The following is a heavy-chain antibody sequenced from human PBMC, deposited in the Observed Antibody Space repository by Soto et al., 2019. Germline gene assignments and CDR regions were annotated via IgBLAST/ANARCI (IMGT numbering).Heavy chain of an antibody. Sequence: PGESLKISCKGSGYSFTSYWIGWVRQMPGKGLEWMGIIYPGDSDTRYSPSFQGQVTISADKSISTAYLQWSSLKASDTAMYYCARINPPLRGKVFDYYYYMDVWGKGTTVTVSS. V-gene: IGHV5-51*01. CDR1: GYSFTSYW. J-gene: IGHJ6*03. CDR2: IYPGDSDT. CDR3: ARINPPLRGKVFDYYYYMDV.